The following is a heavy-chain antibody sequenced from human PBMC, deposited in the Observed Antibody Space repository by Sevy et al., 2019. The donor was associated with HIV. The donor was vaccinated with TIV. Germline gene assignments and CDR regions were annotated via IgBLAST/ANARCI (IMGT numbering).Heavy chain of an antibody. Sequence: SQTLSLTCAISGDSVSSIRTSWNWIRQSPSRGLEWLGRTYYRSKWYNDYATSVKSRITINADTSKNQVSLQLNSVTPEDTAVYYCAERTNDVFYYGMDVWGQGTTVTVS. CDR2: TYYRSKWYN. CDR1: GDSVSSIRTS. V-gene: IGHV6-1*01. J-gene: IGHJ6*02. CDR3: AERTNDVFYYGMDV.